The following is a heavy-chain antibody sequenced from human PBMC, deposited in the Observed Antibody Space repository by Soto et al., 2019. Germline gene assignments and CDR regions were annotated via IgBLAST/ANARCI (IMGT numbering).Heavy chain of an antibody. D-gene: IGHD6-6*01. CDR1: GYSFTSYW. CDR2: IDPSDSYT. Sequence: HGESLKISCKGSGYSFTSYWISWVRQMPGKGLEWMGRIDPSDSYTNYSPSFQGHVTISADKSISTAYLQWSSLKASDTAMYYCASIDYSSSQGFSYSNGIDVCRQGTTVTASS. J-gene: IGHJ6*02. CDR3: ASIDYSSSQGFSYSNGIDV. V-gene: IGHV5-10-1*01.